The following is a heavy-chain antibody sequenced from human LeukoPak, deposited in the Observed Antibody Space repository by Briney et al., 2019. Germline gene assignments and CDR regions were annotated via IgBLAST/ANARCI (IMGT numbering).Heavy chain of an antibody. CDR1: GFTFSSYA. V-gene: IGHV3-23*01. CDR3: ARGRALSGSYLSGFDY. J-gene: IGHJ4*02. D-gene: IGHD1-26*01. CDR2: ISGSGGST. Sequence: GGSLRLSCAASGFTFSSYAMSWVRQAPGKGLEWVSAISGSGGSTYYADSVKGRFTISRDNSKNTLYLQMNSLRAEDTAVYYCARGRALSGSYLSGFDYWGQGTLVTVSS.